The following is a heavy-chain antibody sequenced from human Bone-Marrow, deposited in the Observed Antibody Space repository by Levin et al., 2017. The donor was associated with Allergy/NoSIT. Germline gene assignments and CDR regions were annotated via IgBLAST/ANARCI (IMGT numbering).Heavy chain of an antibody. CDR2: IGTDGDT. CDR1: GFTFSSYD. D-gene: IGHD3-16*02. V-gene: IGHV3-13*01. CDR3: ARGLGELSVTDHGMDV. Sequence: PGGSLRLSCAASGFTFSSYDMHWVRQVTGKGLESVAAIGTDGDTYYAGSVKGRFTISRESAKNSLYLQMNSLTAGDTAVYYCARGLGELSVTDHGMDVWGQGTTVTVSS. J-gene: IGHJ6*02.